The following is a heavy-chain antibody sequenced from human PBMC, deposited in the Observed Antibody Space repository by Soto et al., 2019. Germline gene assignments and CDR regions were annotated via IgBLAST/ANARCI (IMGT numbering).Heavy chain of an antibody. Sequence: QVHLVQSGAEVKKPVASVKVSCKGSGYTFTSYGITWVRQAPGQGLEWMGWISAHNGNTDYGQKLQGRVTVTRDTPTRTAYMELKCRRPDDTAVYYCARGRYGDYWGQGALVTVSS. D-gene: IGHD1-1*01. J-gene: IGHJ4*02. CDR3: ARGRYGDY. CDR2: ISAHNGNT. V-gene: IGHV1-18*01. CDR1: GYTFTSYG.